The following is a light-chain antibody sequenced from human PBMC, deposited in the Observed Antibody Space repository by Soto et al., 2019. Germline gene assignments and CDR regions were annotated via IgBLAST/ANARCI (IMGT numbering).Light chain of an antibody. J-gene: IGKJ4*01. CDR3: QQRSSWPLT. CDR2: DAF. V-gene: IGKV3-11*01. Sequence: EIVLTQSPATLSLSPGERATLSCRASQSVGSYFAWYQQKPGQAPRLLIYDAFSRATGIPARFSGSGSGTDFTLPISSLEPEDFAVYFCQQRSSWPLTFGGGPMVEIK. CDR1: QSVGSY.